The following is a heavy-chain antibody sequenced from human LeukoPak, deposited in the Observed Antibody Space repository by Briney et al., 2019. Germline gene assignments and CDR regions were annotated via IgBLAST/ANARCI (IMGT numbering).Heavy chain of an antibody. CDR1: RFTFSGYV. V-gene: IGHV3-33*01. J-gene: IGHJ3*02. D-gene: IGHD6-13*01. CDR3: ARETVMGAVGTFDI. CDR2: IWNDGNNK. Sequence: GRSLRLSCAASRFTFSGYVMHWVRQAPGKGLEWVAVIWNDGNNKYYVDSVKGRFTISRDNSKNTLYLRMNSLRAEDTAVYYCARETVMGAVGTFDIWGYGTMVTVSS.